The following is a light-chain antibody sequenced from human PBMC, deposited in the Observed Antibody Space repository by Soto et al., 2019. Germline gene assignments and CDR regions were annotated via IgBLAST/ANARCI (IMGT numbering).Light chain of an antibody. CDR1: QNLSRN. CDR2: GAS. Sequence: EMVMTQSPATLSVSPGERATLSCRASQNLSRNLAWYQQQPGQAPRLLIYGASTRATGIPARFSGSGSGTDFTLTISSLQSEDFAVYYCQQLNTYPLTFGGGTKVEIK. J-gene: IGKJ4*01. CDR3: QQLNTYPLT. V-gene: IGKV3-15*01.